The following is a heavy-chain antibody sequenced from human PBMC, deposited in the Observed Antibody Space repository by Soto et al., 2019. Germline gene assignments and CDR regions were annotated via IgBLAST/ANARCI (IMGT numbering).Heavy chain of an antibody. CDR1: EFVFTNFA. CDR3: TKGGHKPTGAAFYI. CDR2: ISSDGTNK. Sequence: QVQLVESGGGVVQPGRSLRLSCTASEFVFTNFAMHWVRQAPGKGLEWVASISSDGTNKYYAESVRGRFTISRDNSKNTLYLQMDSLRVEDTTVYSCTKGGHKPTGAAFYIWGQWTMVTVSS. J-gene: IGHJ3*02. D-gene: IGHD3-10*01. V-gene: IGHV3-30*18.